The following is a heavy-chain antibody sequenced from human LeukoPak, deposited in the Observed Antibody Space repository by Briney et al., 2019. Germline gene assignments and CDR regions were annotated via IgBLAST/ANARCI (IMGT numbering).Heavy chain of an antibody. Sequence: GGSLRLSCAASGFTFSSYSMSWVRQAPGRGLEWVSDISGYGDRTYYADSVKGRFTISRDNSKNTLYLQMNSLRAEDTAVYYCAKAPRGYQWFVEYWGQGTLVTVSS. D-gene: IGHD6-19*01. CDR2: ISGYGDRT. J-gene: IGHJ4*02. V-gene: IGHV3-23*01. CDR3: AKAPRGYQWFVEY. CDR1: GFTFSSYS.